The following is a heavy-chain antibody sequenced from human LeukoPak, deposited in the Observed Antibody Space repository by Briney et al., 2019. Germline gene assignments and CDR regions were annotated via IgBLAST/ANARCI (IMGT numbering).Heavy chain of an antibody. CDR1: GFTFSSYA. J-gene: IGHJ4*02. CDR2: ISGSGGST. D-gene: IGHD1-7*01. V-gene: IGHV3-23*01. CDR3: AKVLVGTTCFEY. Sequence: PGGSRRLSCAASGFTFSSYAMSWVRQAPGKGLEWVSAISGSGGSTYYADSVKGRFTISRDNSKNTLYLQMNSLRAEDTAVYYCAKVLVGTTCFEYWGQGTLVTVSS.